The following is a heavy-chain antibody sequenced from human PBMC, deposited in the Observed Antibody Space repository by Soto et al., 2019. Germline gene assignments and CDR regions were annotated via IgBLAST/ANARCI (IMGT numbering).Heavy chain of an antibody. J-gene: IGHJ4*02. CDR1: GFTFSSYS. V-gene: IGHV3-21*01. D-gene: IGHD6-13*01. CDR3: ARDLKVSAGYFDY. CDR2: ISSSSSYI. Sequence: GGSLRLSCAASGFTFSSYSMNWVRQAPGKGLEWVSSISSSSSYIYYADSVKGRFTISRDNAKNSLYLQMNSLRAEDTAVYYCARDLKVSAGYFDYWGQGTLVTVSS.